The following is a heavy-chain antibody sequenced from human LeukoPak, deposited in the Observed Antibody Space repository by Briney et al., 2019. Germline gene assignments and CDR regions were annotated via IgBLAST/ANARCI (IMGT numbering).Heavy chain of an antibody. CDR3: ARDGGLTDYYNDY. CDR2: ISDSGTTI. CDR1: GFTFSNYE. D-gene: IGHD3-9*01. Sequence: GGSLRLSCAASGFTFSNYEMNWVRQAPGKGLEWVSYISDSGTTIYYADSMKGRFTISRDNAKNSLYLQMNSLRAEDTAVYYCARDGGLTDYYNDYWGQGTLVTVSS. V-gene: IGHV3-48*03. J-gene: IGHJ4*02.